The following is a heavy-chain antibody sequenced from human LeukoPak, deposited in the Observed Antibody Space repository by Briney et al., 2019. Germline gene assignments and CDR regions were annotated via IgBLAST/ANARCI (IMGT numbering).Heavy chain of an antibody. CDR2: IYSGGSI. V-gene: IGHV3-66*01. Sequence: GGSLRLPCAASGFTVSSNYMRWVRQAPGKGLEWVSIIYSGGSIYYADSVKGRFTISRDNSKNTLYLQMNSLRAEDTAVYYCARVAYSSGYYYYFDYWGQGTLVTVSS. CDR3: ARVAYSSGYYYYFDY. J-gene: IGHJ4*02. D-gene: IGHD3-22*01. CDR1: GFTVSSNY.